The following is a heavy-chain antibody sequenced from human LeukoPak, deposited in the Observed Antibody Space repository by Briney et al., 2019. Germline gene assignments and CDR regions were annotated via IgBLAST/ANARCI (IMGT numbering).Heavy chain of an antibody. CDR3: ARVRKYYYGSGSYWNWFDP. CDR2: ISSSSSYI. V-gene: IGHV3-21*01. J-gene: IGHJ5*02. D-gene: IGHD3-10*01. CDR1: GFTFSSYS. Sequence: GGSLRLSCAASGFTFSSYSMNWVRQAPGKGLEWVSSISSSSSYIYYADSVKGRFTISRDNAKNSLYLQMNSLRAEDTAVYYCARVRKYYYGSGSYWNWFDPWGQGTLVTVSS.